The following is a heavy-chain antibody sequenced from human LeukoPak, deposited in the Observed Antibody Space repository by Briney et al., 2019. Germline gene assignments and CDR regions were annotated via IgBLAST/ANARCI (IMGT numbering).Heavy chain of an antibody. D-gene: IGHD7-27*01. J-gene: IGHJ4*02. V-gene: IGHV1-2*06. CDR2: INPNSGGT. CDR1: GYTFIGYY. CDR3: ARSNWGGLAFDY. Sequence: GASVKVSCKASGYTFIGYYMHWVRQAPGQGLEWMGRINPNSGGTDYAQKFQGRVSMTGDTSITTAYMELSSLQSDDTAVYYCARSNWGGLAFDYWGQGTLVTVSS.